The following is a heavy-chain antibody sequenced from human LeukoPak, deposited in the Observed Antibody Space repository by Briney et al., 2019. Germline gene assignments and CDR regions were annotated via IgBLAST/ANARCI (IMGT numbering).Heavy chain of an antibody. CDR2: VYYTGTS. V-gene: IGHV4-59*02. J-gene: IGHJ4*02. CDR3: ARYSNHVDYFDS. D-gene: IGHD4-11*01. CDR1: GDSVSSHY. Sequence: PSETLSLTCTVSGDSVSSHYWSWIRQPPGKGLEWIAYVYYTGTSNYNPSLMSRVTISIDTSKNQFYLKLISVTAADTAVYYCARYSNHVDYFDSWGQGTLVTVSS.